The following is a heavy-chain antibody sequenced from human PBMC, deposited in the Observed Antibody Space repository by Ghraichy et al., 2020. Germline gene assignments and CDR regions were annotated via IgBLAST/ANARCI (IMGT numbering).Heavy chain of an antibody. CDR1: GFTFDDYT. J-gene: IGHJ4*02. CDR2: ISWDGGST. V-gene: IGHV3-43*01. Sequence: GSLNISCAASGFTFDDYTMHWVRQAPGKGLEWVSLISWDGGSTYYADSVKGRFTISRDNSKNSLYLQMNSLRTEDTALYYCAKDRSGYGLFDYWGQGTLVTVSS. D-gene: IGHD5-12*01. CDR3: AKDRSGYGLFDY.